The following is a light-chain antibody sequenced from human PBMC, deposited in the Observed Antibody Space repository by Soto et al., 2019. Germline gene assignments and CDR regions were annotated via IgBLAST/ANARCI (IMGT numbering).Light chain of an antibody. J-gene: IGKJ5*01. CDR3: QEYDGSPIT. CDR2: WAS. V-gene: IGKV4-1*01. CDR1: QSVLYSSNNKNY. Sequence: DIVMTQSPESLAVSLGERATINCKSSQSVLYSSNNKNYLAWYQQKPGQPPKLLIYWASTRESGVPDRFSGSGSGTDFTLTISRLEPEDFAVYYCQEYDGSPITFGPGTRLEIK.